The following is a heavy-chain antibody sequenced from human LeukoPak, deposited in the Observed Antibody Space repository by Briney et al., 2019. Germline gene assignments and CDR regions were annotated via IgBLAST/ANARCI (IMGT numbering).Heavy chain of an antibody. CDR3: AREYSFDY. Sequence: SGGSLRLSCAASGFTVSSNYMSWVRQAPGKGLEWVAVIWYDGSNKYYADSVKGRFTISRDNSKNTLYLQMNSLRAEDTAVYYCAREYSFDYWGQGTLVTVSS. J-gene: IGHJ4*02. CDR2: IWYDGSNK. V-gene: IGHV3-33*08. CDR1: GFTVSSNY.